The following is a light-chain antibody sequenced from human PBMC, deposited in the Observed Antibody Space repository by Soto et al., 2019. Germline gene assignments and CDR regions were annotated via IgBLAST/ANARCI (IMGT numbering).Light chain of an antibody. J-gene: IGLJ3*02. Sequence: QSALTQPASVSGSPGQSITISCTGTSSDVGGYKYVSWYQQHPDKAPKLIIFEVSNRPSGISSRFSGSKSGNTASLTISGLQAEDEADYYCAIWYSRSWVFGGGTKVTVL. CDR2: EVS. V-gene: IGLV2-14*01. CDR1: SSDVGGYKY. CDR3: AIWYSRSWV.